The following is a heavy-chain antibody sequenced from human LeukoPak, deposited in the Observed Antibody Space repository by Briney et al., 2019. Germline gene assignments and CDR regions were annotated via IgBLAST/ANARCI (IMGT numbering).Heavy chain of an antibody. V-gene: IGHV3-23*01. Sequence: PGGSLRLSCAASGFTFSSYAMSWVRQAPGKGREWVSAISGSGVSTYYADSVKGRFTISSDNSKNTLYLQMNSLRAEDTAVYSCAKNAGWLQLRVCDYWGQGTLVTVSS. D-gene: IGHD5-24*01. J-gene: IGHJ4*02. CDR2: ISGSGVST. CDR1: GFTFSSYA. CDR3: AKNAGWLQLRVCDY.